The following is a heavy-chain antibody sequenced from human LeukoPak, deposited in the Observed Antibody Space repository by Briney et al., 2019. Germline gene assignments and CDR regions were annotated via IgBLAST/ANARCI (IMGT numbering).Heavy chain of an antibody. J-gene: IGHJ1*01. CDR3: ARGLGSGPIGYFQH. D-gene: IGHD3-10*01. Sequence: QPGGSLRLSCAASGFTFSSYWMSWVRQAPGKGLEWVANIKQDGSEKYYVDSVKGRFTISRDNAKNSLYLQMNSLRAEDTAVYYCARGLGSGPIGYFQHWGQGTLVTVSS. CDR1: GFTFSSYW. CDR2: IKQDGSEK. V-gene: IGHV3-7*01.